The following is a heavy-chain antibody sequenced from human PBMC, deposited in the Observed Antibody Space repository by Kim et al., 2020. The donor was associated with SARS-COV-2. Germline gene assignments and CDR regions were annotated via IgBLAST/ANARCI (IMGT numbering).Heavy chain of an antibody. CDR3: ARDWGLEYNWNRYNWFDP. J-gene: IGHJ5*02. Sequence: ASVKVSCKASGYTFTGYYMHWVRQAPGQGLEWMGRINPNSGGTNYAQKFQGRVTMTRDTSISTAYMELSRLRSDDTAVYYCARDWGLEYNWNRYNWFDPWGQGTLVTVSS. CDR1: GYTFTGYY. CDR2: INPNSGGT. V-gene: IGHV1-2*06. D-gene: IGHD1-20*01.